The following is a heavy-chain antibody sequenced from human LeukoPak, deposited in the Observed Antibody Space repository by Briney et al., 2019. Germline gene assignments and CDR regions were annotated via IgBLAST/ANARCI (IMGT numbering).Heavy chain of an antibody. CDR1: GYTFTSYA. CDR3: ARDWASTAMVTVLYYFDY. V-gene: IGHV1-3*01. J-gene: IGHJ4*02. CDR2: INAGNGNT. Sequence: SVKVSCKASGYTFTSYAMHWVRQAPGQRLEWMGWINAGNGNTKYSQKFQGRVTITRDTSASTAYMELSSLRSEDTAVYYCARDWASTAMVTVLYYFDYWGQGTLVTVSS. D-gene: IGHD5-18*01.